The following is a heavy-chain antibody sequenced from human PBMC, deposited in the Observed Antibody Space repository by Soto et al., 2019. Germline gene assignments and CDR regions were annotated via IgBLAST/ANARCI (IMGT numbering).Heavy chain of an antibody. D-gene: IGHD5-18*01. V-gene: IGHV4-39*07. J-gene: IGHJ4*02. CDR2: IFYTGRT. Sequence: SETLSLTCTVSGGSISNPSYYWCWVRQPPGKGLEWIGDIFYTGRTYYSPSLKSRVTISVDTSKEQFSLKLSSVTAADTAVYYCARASRIQLWFDYWGQGTLVTSPQ. CDR1: GGSISNPSYY. CDR3: ARASRIQLWFDY.